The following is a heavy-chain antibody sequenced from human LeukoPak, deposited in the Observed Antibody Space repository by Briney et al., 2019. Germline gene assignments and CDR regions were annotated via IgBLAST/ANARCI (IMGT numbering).Heavy chain of an antibody. Sequence: GGSLILSCAASGFTFSNYAMNWVRQAPGKGLEWVSSISSSSGYIYYADSVKGRFTISRDNAKNSLYLQMNSLRAEDTAVYYCARDGGNSYYFDTRGYYYDYWGQGTLVTVSS. D-gene: IGHD3-22*01. CDR1: GFTFSNYA. J-gene: IGHJ4*02. V-gene: IGHV3-21*01. CDR2: ISSSSGYI. CDR3: ARDGGNSYYFDTRGYYYDY.